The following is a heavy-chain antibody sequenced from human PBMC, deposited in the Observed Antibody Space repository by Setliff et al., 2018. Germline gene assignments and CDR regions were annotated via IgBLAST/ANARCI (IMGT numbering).Heavy chain of an antibody. Sequence: PGGSLRLSCAASGFTFSSYAMHWVRQAPGKGLEWVAVISYDGSNKYYADSVKGRFTISRDNSKNTLYLQMNSLRAEDTAVYYCAKSHSSWPIFIDYWGQGTLVTVSS. CDR3: AKSHSSWPIFIDY. J-gene: IGHJ4*02. CDR1: GFTFSSYA. D-gene: IGHD6-13*01. CDR2: ISYDGSNK. V-gene: IGHV3-30*18.